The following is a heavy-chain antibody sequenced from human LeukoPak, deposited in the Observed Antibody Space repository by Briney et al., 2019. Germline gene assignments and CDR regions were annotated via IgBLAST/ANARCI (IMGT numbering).Heavy chain of an antibody. CDR2: MNPNSGNT. CDR3: AKDWARSIFDSHYYYGMDV. J-gene: IGHJ6*02. CDR1: GYTFTSYD. D-gene: IGHD3-16*01. V-gene: IGHV1-8*03. Sequence: ASVKVSCKASGYTFTSYDINWVRQATGQGLEWMGWMNPNSGNTGYAQNFQGRVTITRDTSISTAHMELSSLRPEDTAVYYCAKDWARSIFDSHYYYGMDVWGQGTTVTVSS.